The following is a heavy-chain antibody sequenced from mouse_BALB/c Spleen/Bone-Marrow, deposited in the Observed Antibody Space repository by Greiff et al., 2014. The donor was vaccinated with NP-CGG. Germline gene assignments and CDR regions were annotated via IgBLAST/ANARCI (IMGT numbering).Heavy chain of an antibody. D-gene: IGHD2-1*01. J-gene: IGHJ2*01. CDR1: GFTFNNYG. CDR2: INRNGGSS. Sequence: EVKLVESGGGLVQPGGSLRVSCAASGFTFNNYGMSWVRQTPDKRLELVATINRNGGSSYYPDSVKGRFTISRDNAKNTLYLQMGSLKSEDTAIYYCSRGNYGNYVDYFDYWGQGTTLTVSS. CDR3: SRGNYGNYVDYFDY. V-gene: IGHV5-6-3*01.